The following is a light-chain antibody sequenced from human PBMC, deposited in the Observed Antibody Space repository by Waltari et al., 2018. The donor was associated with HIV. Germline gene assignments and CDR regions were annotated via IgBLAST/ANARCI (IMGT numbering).Light chain of an antibody. V-gene: IGKV1-39*01. Sequence: DIQVTQSPSSLSAFVGDRVTIACRASQSISTFLNWYCQRPGKAPKLLIYGASNLQSGVPSRFSGSGSGTDFTLTISSLQPEDFATYYCQQTSTTPSTFG. J-gene: IGKJ2*01. CDR3: QQTSTTPST. CDR1: QSISTF. CDR2: GAS.